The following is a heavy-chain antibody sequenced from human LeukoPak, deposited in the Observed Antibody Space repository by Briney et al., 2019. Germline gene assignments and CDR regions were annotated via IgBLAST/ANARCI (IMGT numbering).Heavy chain of an antibody. J-gene: IGHJ3*01. CDR3: PRGRYSGFDL. CDR2: TYYRSKWNN. V-gene: IGHV6-1*01. D-gene: IGHD2-15*01. Sequence: SQTLSLTCAISGDSVSTNSVAWNWIRQSPSRGLEWLGRTYYRSKWNNDYAVSVKSRITINPDTSKNQFSLQLNSVTPDDTALYYCPRGRYSGFDLWGQGTMVTVSS. CDR1: GDSVSTNSVA.